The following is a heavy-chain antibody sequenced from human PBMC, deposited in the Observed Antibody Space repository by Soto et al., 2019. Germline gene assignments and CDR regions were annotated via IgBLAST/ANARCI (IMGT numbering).Heavy chain of an antibody. CDR3: ARGQYADYYYMDV. CDR1: GFTFSSYS. Sequence: EVKLVESGGGLVKPGGSLRLSCVVSGFTFSSYSMNWVRQAPGKGLEWVSSISSSSSYIHNADSGKGRFTISRDNAKNSVYLQMTSLRAEDTAVYYCARGQYADYYYMDVWGKGTTVTVSS. V-gene: IGHV3-21*01. D-gene: IGHD2-2*01. CDR2: ISSSSSYI. J-gene: IGHJ6*03.